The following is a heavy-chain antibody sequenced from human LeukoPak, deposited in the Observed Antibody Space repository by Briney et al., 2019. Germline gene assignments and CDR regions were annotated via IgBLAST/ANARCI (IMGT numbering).Heavy chain of an antibody. Sequence: GASVKVSCKASGYTFTTYAMNWVRQAPGQGLEWMGWINTNTGNPTYAQGFTGRFVFSLDTSVSTAYLQISSLRSEVTAVYYCARNHPDCSSTNCFDYWGQGALVTVSS. CDR1: GYTFTTYA. V-gene: IGHV7-4-1*02. CDR3: ARNHPDCSSTNCFDY. D-gene: IGHD2-2*01. J-gene: IGHJ4*02. CDR2: INTNTGNP.